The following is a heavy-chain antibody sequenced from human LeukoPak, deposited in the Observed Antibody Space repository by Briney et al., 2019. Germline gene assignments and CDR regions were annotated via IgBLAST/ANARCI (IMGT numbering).Heavy chain of an antibody. CDR3: ARKRFSRYYCGSGSSANWFDP. J-gene: IGHJ5*02. Sequence: PSETLSLTCAVYGGSFSGYYWSWIRQPPGKGLEWIGEINHSGSTNYNPSLKSRVTISVDTSKNQFSLKLSSVTAADTAVYYCARKRFSRYYCGSGSSANWFDPWGQGTLVTVSS. CDR1: GGSFSGYY. CDR2: INHSGST. V-gene: IGHV4-34*01. D-gene: IGHD3-10*01.